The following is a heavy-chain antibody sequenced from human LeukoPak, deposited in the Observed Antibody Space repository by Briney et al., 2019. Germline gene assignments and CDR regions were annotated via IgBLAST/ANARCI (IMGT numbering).Heavy chain of an antibody. D-gene: IGHD2-2*01. V-gene: IGHV4-59*01. Sequence: SETLSLTCTVSGGSISSYYWSWIRQPPGKGLEWIGYIYYSGSTNYNPSLKSRVTISVDTSKNQFSLKLSSVTAADTAVYYCARATIVVVPAAMTGGYYFDYWGQGTLVTVSP. J-gene: IGHJ4*02. CDR2: IYYSGST. CDR1: GGSISSYY. CDR3: ARATIVVVPAAMTGGYYFDY.